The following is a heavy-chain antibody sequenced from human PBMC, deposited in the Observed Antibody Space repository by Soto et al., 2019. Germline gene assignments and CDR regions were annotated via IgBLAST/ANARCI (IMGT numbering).Heavy chain of an antibody. CDR3: ATIRRSRGWPDY. CDR2: ISGGGDYT. V-gene: IGHV3-23*01. D-gene: IGHD6-19*01. Sequence: HPGGSLRLSCAASGFTFSSYAMSWIRQAPGKGLEWVSVISGGGDYTYLADSVKGRFTISRADAANSLYVQMNSLRVEDTAVYFCATIRRSRGWPDYWGQGTQVTVSS. CDR1: GFTFSSYA. J-gene: IGHJ4*02.